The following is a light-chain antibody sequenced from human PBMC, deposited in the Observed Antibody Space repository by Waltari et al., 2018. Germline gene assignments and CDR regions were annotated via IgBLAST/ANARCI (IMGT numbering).Light chain of an antibody. J-gene: IGKJ3*01. CDR3: MQALQTPIT. V-gene: IGKV2-28*01. Sequence: DIVMTQSPLSLPVTPGEPASISCRSSRSLLHSNGYNYLDWYLQKPGQSPQLLIYLGSNRASGVPDRFSGSGSGTDFTLKISRVEAEDVGDYYCMQALQTPITFGPGTKVDIK. CDR1: RSLLHSNGYNY. CDR2: LGS.